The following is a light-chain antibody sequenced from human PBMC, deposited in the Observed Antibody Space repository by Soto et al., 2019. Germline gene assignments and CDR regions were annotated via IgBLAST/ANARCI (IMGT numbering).Light chain of an antibody. CDR2: RAS. Sequence: EIVLPQSPRTLSLSPGARATLSCRASQSVSSNYLARYQQKPGQAPRLLIYRASSSATGIPDRFSGSGSATDFTLTISRLEPEDFAVYYCQQYGRSRTFGQGTKVDI. CDR1: QSVSSNY. V-gene: IGKV3-20*01. CDR3: QQYGRSRT. J-gene: IGKJ1*01.